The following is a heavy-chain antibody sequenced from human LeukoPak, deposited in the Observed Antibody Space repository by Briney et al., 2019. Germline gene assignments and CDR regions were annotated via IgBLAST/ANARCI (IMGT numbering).Heavy chain of an antibody. CDR2: IYPGDSDT. CDR1: GYSFTSYW. V-gene: IGHV5-51*01. CDR3: ARRFTYYYDSSGPRDDAFDI. J-gene: IGHJ3*02. D-gene: IGHD3-22*01. Sequence: GESLKISCKGSGYSFTSYWIGWVRQMPGKGLEWMGIIYPGDSDTRYSPSFQGQVTTSADKSISTAYLQWSSLKASDTAMYYCARRFTYYYDSSGPRDDAFDIWGQGTMVTVSS.